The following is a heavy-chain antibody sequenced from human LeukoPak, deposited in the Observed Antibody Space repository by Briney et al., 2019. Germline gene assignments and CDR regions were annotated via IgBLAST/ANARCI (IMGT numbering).Heavy chain of an antibody. D-gene: IGHD5-18*01. J-gene: IGHJ4*02. CDR3: ARDGRGYTYGNDF. CDR2: IYDSGST. CDR1: GGSISSYY. V-gene: IGHV4-59*01. Sequence: SETLSLTCTVSGGSISSYYWSWIRQPPGKGLEWIGYIYDSGSTNYNPSLKSRVTISVDTSKNQFSLKLSSVTAADTAVYYCARDGRGYTYGNDFWGQGTLVTVSS.